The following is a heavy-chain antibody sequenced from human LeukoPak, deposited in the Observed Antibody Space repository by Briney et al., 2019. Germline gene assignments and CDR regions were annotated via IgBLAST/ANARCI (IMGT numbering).Heavy chain of an antibody. V-gene: IGHV3-30*18. J-gene: IGHJ1*01. D-gene: IGHD1-1*01. Sequence: GRSLRLSCAASGFIFSSYGMHWVRQAPGKGLEWVAVISHDGSHKFYADSVEGRFTIARDNSKNTVYLHMNSLRVEETAVYYCANIICAGCPVKADHWGQGTLVTVSS. CDR2: ISHDGSHK. CDR1: GFIFSSYG. CDR3: ANIICAGCPVKADH.